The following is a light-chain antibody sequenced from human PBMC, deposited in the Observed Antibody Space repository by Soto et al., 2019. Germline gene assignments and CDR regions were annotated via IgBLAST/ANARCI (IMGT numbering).Light chain of an antibody. CDR1: NIESKS. CDR2: DDS. CDR3: SSYVVSYSWV. Sequence: SYELTQPPSVSMAPGQTARITCGGNNIESKSVHWYQQRPGQAPVLVVHDDSDRPSGIPERISGSKSGNTASLTVSGLQAEDEADYYCSSYVVSYSWVFGGGTQLTVL. V-gene: IGLV3-21*02. J-gene: IGLJ3*02.